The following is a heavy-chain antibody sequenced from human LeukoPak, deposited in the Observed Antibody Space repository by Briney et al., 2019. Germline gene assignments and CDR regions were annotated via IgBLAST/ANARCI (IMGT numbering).Heavy chain of an antibody. D-gene: IGHD3-22*01. CDR3: ARVYYDSSNYYYVLS. J-gene: IGHJ4*02. CDR1: GGSISSGDYY. Sequence: SQTLSLTCSVSGGSISSGDYYWSWIRQPPGKGLEWIGYIYYSGSTYYNPSLKSRVTISVEASKHQFSLRLSSVTAADTAVYYCARVYYDSSNYYYVLSWGQGTLVTVSS. CDR2: IYYSGST. V-gene: IGHV4-30-4*08.